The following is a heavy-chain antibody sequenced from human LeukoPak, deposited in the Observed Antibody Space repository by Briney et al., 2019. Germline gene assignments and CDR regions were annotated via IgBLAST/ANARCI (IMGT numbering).Heavy chain of an antibody. J-gene: IGHJ4*02. CDR2: ISAYNGNT. D-gene: IGHD2-2*01. CDR1: GYTFTSYG. Sequence: ASVKVSCKASGYTFTSYGISWVRQAPGQGLEWMGWISAYNGNTNYAQKLQGRVTMTTDTSTSTAYMELRSLRSDDTAVYYCASAPEYCSSTSCYLGGYDYSDYWGQGTLVTVSS. V-gene: IGHV1-18*01. CDR3: ASAPEYCSSTSCYLGGYDYSDY.